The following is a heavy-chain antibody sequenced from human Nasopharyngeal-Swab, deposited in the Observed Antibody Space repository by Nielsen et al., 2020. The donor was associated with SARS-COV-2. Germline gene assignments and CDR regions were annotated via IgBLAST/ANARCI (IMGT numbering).Heavy chain of an antibody. V-gene: IGHV3-23*01. J-gene: IGHJ6*02. CDR2: ISGSGGST. D-gene: IGHD3-22*01. CDR3: ARKNYYDSSGYYLVHFYYYYYGMDV. CDR1: GFTFSSYA. Sequence: GGSLRLSCAASGFTFSSYAMSWVRQAPGKGLEWVSAISGSGGSTYYADSVKGRLTISRDNSKNTLYLQMNSLRAEDTAVYYCARKNYYDSSGYYLVHFYYYYYGMDVWGQGTTVTVSS.